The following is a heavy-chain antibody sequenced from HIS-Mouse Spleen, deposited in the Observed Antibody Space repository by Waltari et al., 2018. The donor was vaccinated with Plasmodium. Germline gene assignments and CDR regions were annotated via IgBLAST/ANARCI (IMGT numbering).Heavy chain of an antibody. D-gene: IGHD2-15*01. CDR2: INQSGST. CDR1: GGSFSGYY. Sequence: QVQLQQWGAGLLKPSETLSLTCAVYGGSFSGYYWSWIRQPPGEGLEWIGEINQSGSTNYTPSLKSRVTLSVATSKNQFSRNLSSVTAADTVVYYCARLVVVASKDSYWGQGTLVTVSS. V-gene: IGHV4-34*01. CDR3: ARLVVVASKDSY. J-gene: IGHJ4*02.